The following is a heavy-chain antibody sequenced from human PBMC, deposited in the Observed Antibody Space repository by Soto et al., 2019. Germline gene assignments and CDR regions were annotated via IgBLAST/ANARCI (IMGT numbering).Heavy chain of an antibody. CDR1: GGSISSYY. J-gene: IGHJ3*02. Sequence: PSETLSLTCTVSGGSISSYYWSWIRQPPGKCLEWIGYIYYSGCTNYNPSLKSRVTISVVTSKNQFSLKLSSVTAADTAVYYCARFGSPEEDAFDIWGQGTMVTVSS. D-gene: IGHD3-10*01. CDR2: IYYSGCT. CDR3: ARFGSPEEDAFDI. V-gene: IGHV4-59*08.